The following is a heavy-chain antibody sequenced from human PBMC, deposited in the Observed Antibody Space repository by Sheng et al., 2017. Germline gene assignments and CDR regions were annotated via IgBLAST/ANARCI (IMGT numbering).Heavy chain of an antibody. D-gene: IGHD3-16*02. CDR1: GFTFSSYG. CDR2: IWYDGSNK. J-gene: IGHJ6*01. CDR3: ASDYVWGSYRYYYGMDV. V-gene: IGHV3-33*01. Sequence: QVQLVESGGGVVQPGRSLRLSCAASGFTFSSYGMHWVRQAPGKGLEWVAVIWYDGSNKYYADSVKGRFTISRDNSKNTLYLQMNSLRAEDTAVYYCASDYVWGSYRYYYGMDVWGPRDHGHRLL.